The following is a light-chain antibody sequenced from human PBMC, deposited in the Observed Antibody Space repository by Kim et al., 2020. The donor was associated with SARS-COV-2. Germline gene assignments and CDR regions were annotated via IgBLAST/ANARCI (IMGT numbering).Light chain of an antibody. CDR2: GAS. Sequence: SGSPGERATISCRASRSVSANVAWYQHRPGQGPRLLIFGASTRTIGVPDRFSGRGSGTEFTLTISSLESEDFAVYFCQQYDNGYSFGQGTKLEI. CDR1: RSVSAN. V-gene: IGKV3-15*01. J-gene: IGKJ2*03. CDR3: QQYDNGYS.